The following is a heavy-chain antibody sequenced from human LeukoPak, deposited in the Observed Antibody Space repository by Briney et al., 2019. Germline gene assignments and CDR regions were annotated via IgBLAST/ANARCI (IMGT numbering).Heavy chain of an antibody. Sequence: SETLSLTCTVSGGSISSGDFYWSWIRQPPGKGLEWIGYIYYRGNTSYNPSLRSRLTISVDTSKNQFSLKLNSLTVADTAVYYCARGPSYRNGWRWFDPWGQGTPVSVSS. V-gene: IGHV4-30-4*01. CDR3: ARGPSYRNGWRWFDP. J-gene: IGHJ5*02. D-gene: IGHD6-19*01. CDR1: GGSISSGDFY. CDR2: IYYRGNT.